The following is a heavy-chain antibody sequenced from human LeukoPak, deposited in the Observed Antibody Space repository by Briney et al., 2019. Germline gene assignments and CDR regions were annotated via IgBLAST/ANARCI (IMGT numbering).Heavy chain of an antibody. V-gene: IGHV1-2*02. D-gene: IGHD3-3*01. CDR3: ASYYDFWSGYYNY. J-gene: IGHJ4*02. Sequence: ASVKVSCKASGYTFTGYYMHWERQAPGQGLEWMGWINPNSGGTNYAQKFQGRVTMTRDTSISTAYMELSRLRSDDTAVYYCASYYDFWSGYYNYWGQGTLVTVSS. CDR2: INPNSGGT. CDR1: GYTFTGYY.